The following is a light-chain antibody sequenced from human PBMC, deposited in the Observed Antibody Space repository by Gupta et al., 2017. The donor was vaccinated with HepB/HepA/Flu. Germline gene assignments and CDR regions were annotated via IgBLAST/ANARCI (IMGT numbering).Light chain of an antibody. CDR2: EVT. CDR3: GSYADSSREV. J-gene: IGLJ1*01. Sequence: HSALTQPPSASVSPGQSVTISCTGPSSDVGGYNYVSWYQQHPGKAPKRIIYEVTKRPSGVPDRFSGSKSGNTASLTVSGLQAEDEADDYCGSYADSSREVFGTGTKVTVL. V-gene: IGLV2-8*01. CDR1: SSDVGGYNY.